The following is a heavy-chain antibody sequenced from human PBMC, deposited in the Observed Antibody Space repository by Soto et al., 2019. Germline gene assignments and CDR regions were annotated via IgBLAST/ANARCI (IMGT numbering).Heavy chain of an antibody. Sequence: PSETLSLTCTASGGSVSSSSYYWGWVRQPPGKGLEWIGSVYYSGSTYYNPSLESRVTISVDKSKNQFSLKLMSLSAADTAVYYCGRLEGLATISYYFDYWGQGALVTAPQ. CDR2: VYYSGST. D-gene: IGHD3-9*01. CDR3: GRLEGLATISYYFDY. J-gene: IGHJ4*02. V-gene: IGHV4-39*01. CDR1: GGSVSSSSYY.